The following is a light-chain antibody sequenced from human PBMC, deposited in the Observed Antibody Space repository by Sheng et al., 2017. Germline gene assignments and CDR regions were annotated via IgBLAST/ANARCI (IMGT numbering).Light chain of an antibody. V-gene: IGKV1-33*01. J-gene: IGKJ2*01. CDR2: DAS. CDR3: QQYDNLPRT. Sequence: DIQMTQSPSSLSASVGDRVTITCQASQDISNYLNWYQQKPGKAPKLLIYDASKLETGVPSRFSASGSGTDFTFTITSLQPEDIATYYCQQYDNLPRTFGQGTKLEI. CDR1: QDISNY.